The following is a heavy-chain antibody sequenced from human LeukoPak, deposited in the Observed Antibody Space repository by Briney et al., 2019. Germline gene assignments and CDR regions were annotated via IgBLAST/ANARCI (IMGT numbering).Heavy chain of an antibody. V-gene: IGHV1-2*02. D-gene: IGHD6-13*01. Sequence: ASVKVSCKASGYTFTSYGISWVRQAPGQGLEWMGWINPNSGGTNYAQKFQGRVTMTRDTSISTAYMELSRLRSDDTAVYYCARASSSWYVYYYYYYMDVWGKGTTVTISS. CDR2: INPNSGGT. J-gene: IGHJ6*03. CDR3: ARASSSWYVYYYYYYMDV. CDR1: GYTFTSYG.